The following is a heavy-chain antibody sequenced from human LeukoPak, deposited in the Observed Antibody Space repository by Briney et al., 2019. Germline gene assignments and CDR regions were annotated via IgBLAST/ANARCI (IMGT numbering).Heavy chain of an antibody. CDR2: IYYSGST. CDR1: GGSISSGSYY. Sequence: PSETLSLTCTVSGGSISSGSYYWGWIRQPPGKGLEWIGSIYYSGSTYYNPSLKSRVTISVDTSKNQFSLKLSSVTAADTAVYYCARQISRYGDYGPYYYYYYYMDVWGKGTTVTVSS. J-gene: IGHJ6*03. D-gene: IGHD4-17*01. CDR3: ARQISRYGDYGPYYYYYYYMDV. V-gene: IGHV4-39*01.